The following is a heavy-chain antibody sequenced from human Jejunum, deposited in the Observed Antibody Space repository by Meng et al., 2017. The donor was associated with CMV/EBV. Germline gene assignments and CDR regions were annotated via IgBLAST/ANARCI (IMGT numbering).Heavy chain of an antibody. J-gene: IGHJ4*02. CDR2: IYSGGST. D-gene: IGHD4-23*01. CDR3: ARVVKGGNYLEY. CDR1: GFTFSSYG. V-gene: IGHV3-21*01. Sequence: CGASGFTFSSYGMSWVRQAPGKGLEWVSTIYSGGSTYYADSVKGRFTISRDNAKNSLYLQMNSLRAEDTAVYYCARVVKGGNYLEYWGQGTLVTVSS.